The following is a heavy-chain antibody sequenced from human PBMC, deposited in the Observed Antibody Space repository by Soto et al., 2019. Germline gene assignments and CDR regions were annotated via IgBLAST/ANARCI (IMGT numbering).Heavy chain of an antibody. V-gene: IGHV2-5*02. CDR3: AHSSSRWPLGY. J-gene: IGHJ4*02. D-gene: IGHD4-17*01. CDR2: VYWDDDK. CDR1: GFSLSTSGVG. Sequence: QITLKESGPTLVKPTQTLTLTCTFSGFSLSTSGVGVVWLRQPPGKALEWLALVYWDDDKRYSPSLKSRLTITQDTSKNQVVLTMNNIDHVDTATYYCAHSSSRWPLGYWGQGALVTVSS.